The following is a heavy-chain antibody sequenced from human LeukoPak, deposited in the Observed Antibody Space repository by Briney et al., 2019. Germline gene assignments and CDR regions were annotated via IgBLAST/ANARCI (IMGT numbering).Heavy chain of an antibody. CDR2: ISNSGAST. V-gene: IGHV3-23*01. CDR1: GFRLNNNA. CDR3: AKAGSTAWTAVDY. D-gene: IGHD2-2*01. J-gene: IGHJ4*02. Sequence: GGSLRLSCEASGFRLNNNAMSWLRQAPGKGLEWVSSISNSGASTYYADSVKGQFTISRDNSKNTLFLQMNSLRADDTAVYYCAKAGSTAWTAVDYWGQGTLVTVPS.